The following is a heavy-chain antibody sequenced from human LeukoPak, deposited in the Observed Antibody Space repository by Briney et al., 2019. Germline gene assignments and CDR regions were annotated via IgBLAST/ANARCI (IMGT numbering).Heavy chain of an antibody. CDR3: ARGRWNSPKFDP. D-gene: IGHD1/OR15-1a*01. J-gene: IGHJ5*02. V-gene: IGHV4-34*01. CDR1: GGSFSGYY. CDR2: INHSGST. Sequence: PSETLSLTCAVYGGSFSGYYWSWIRQPPGKGLEWIEEINHSGSTNYNPSLKSRVTISVDTSKNQFSLKLSSVTAADTAVYYCARGRWNSPKFDPWGQGTLVTVS.